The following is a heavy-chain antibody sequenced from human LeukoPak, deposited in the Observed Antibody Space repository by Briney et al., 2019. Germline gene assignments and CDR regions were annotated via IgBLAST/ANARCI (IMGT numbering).Heavy chain of an antibody. J-gene: IGHJ4*02. D-gene: IGHD6-19*01. Sequence: GASVKVSRKASGYTFTASNIHWVRQAPGQGLEWMGWISPNNGATTYAQKFKGRVIMTRDTSISTAYIELSRLKSDDTAVYFCAREGSSGYWGQGTLVTVSS. CDR2: ISPNNGAT. CDR1: GYTFTASN. CDR3: AREGSSGY. V-gene: IGHV1-2*02.